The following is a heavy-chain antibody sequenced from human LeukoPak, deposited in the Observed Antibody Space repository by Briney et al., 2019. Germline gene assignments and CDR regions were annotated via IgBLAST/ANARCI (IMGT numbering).Heavy chain of an antibody. CDR3: ARAIVVVPAAIRGAVDY. V-gene: IGHV1-18*01. CDR2: ISAYNGNT. CDR1: GYTFTSYG. D-gene: IGHD2-2*01. Sequence: ASVKVSCKASGYTFTSYGISWVRQAPGQGLEWMGWISAYNGNTNYAQKFQDRVTMTTDTSTSTVYMELRSLRSDDTAVYYCARAIVVVPAAIRGAVDYWGQGTLVTVSS. J-gene: IGHJ4*02.